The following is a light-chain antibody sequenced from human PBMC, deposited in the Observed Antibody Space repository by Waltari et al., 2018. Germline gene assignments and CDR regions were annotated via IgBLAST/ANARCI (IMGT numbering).Light chain of an antibody. J-gene: IGKJ5*01. CDR3: QQYNNWTQIT. CDR1: QSIRSD. Sequence: EIVMTQFPATLSVSPGESVTLSCSSSQSIRSDLASYQQKPGQAPRLLIYSLSTRATCIPARFSGSGSETDFTFTISGLQSEDFADYYCQQYNNWTQITFGQGTRLEIK. V-gene: IGKV3-15*01. CDR2: SLS.